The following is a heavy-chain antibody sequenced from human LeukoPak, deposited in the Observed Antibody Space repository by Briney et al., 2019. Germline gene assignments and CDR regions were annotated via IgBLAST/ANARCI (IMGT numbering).Heavy chain of an antibody. J-gene: IGHJ5*02. V-gene: IGHV4-59*11. CDR3: ARDGVAAAGIDP. Sequence: SETLSLTCNVSGVSISTHYWSWIRQSPGKGLEWIGEIYHSGSTNYNPSLKSRVTISVDKSKNQFSLKLSSVTAADTAVYYCARDGVAAAGIDPWGQGTLVTVSS. D-gene: IGHD6-13*01. CDR1: GVSISTHY. CDR2: IYHSGST.